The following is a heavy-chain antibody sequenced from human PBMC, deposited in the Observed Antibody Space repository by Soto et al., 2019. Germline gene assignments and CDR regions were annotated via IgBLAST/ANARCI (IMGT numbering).Heavy chain of an antibody. J-gene: IGHJ4*02. CDR1: GFTVSSNY. V-gene: IGHV3-66*01. D-gene: IGHD6-13*01. CDR3: ASAVSYSSSWFDY. Sequence: EVQLVESGGGLVQPGGSLRLSCAASGFTVSSNYMSWVRKAPGKWMEWVSVIYSGGSTYYADSVKGRFTISRDNSKNTLYLQMNSLRAEDTAVYYCASAVSYSSSWFDYWGQGTLVTVSS. CDR2: IYSGGST.